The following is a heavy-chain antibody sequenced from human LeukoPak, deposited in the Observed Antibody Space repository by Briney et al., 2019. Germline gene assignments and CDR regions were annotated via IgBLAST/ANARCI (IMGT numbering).Heavy chain of an antibody. CDR2: ISAYNGNT. CDR1: GYTFTSYG. V-gene: IGHV1-18*01. D-gene: IGHD3-22*01. CDR3: ARDSDYYDSSGYYGALGY. J-gene: IGHJ4*02. Sequence: GASVKVSCKASGYTFTSYGISWVRQAPGQGLEWMGWISAYNGNTNYAQKLQGRVTMTRDTSTSTVYMELSSLRSEDTAVYYCARDSDYYDSSGYYGALGYWGQGTLVTVSS.